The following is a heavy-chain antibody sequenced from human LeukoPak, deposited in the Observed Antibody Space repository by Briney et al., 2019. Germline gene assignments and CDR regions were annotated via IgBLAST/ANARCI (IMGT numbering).Heavy chain of an antibody. CDR1: GYTFTGYY. V-gene: IGHV1-2*02. Sequence: ASVKVSCKASGYTFTGYYMHWVRQAPGQGLEWMGWINPNSGGTNYAQKFQGRVTMTRDTSISTAYMELSRLRSDDTAVYYCARPHYDFWSVYSGAFDIWGQGTMVTVSS. D-gene: IGHD3-3*01. CDR3: ARPHYDFWSVYSGAFDI. CDR2: INPNSGGT. J-gene: IGHJ3*02.